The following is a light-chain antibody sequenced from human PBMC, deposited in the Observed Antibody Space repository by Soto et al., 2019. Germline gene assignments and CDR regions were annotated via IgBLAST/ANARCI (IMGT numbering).Light chain of an antibody. J-gene: IGLJ3*02. Sequence: QSALTQPASVSGSPGQSVTISCTGTSRDVGGYNYVSWYQQHPGKAPKLLIFEVNNRPSGLSNRFSGSKSSNTASLTISGLPGEDECYYYCVSYTSSTTWVFGGGTKLTVL. CDR1: SRDVGGYNY. CDR2: EVN. V-gene: IGLV2-14*01. CDR3: VSYTSSTTWV.